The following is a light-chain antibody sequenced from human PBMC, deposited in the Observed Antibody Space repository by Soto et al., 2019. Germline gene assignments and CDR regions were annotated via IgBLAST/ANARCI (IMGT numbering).Light chain of an antibody. CDR3: QQYNNWPGT. CDR2: GAS. Sequence: MTQSPSSLSASVGDRVTLTCRASETISSNLAWYQQKPGQAPRLLIYGASTRATGIPARFSGSGSGTEFTLTISSLQSEDFAVYYCQQYNNWPGTFGQGTKVDIK. J-gene: IGKJ1*01. CDR1: ETISSN. V-gene: IGKV3-15*01.